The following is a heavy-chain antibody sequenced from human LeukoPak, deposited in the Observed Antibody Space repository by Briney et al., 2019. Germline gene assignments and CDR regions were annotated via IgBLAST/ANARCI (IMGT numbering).Heavy chain of an antibody. CDR2: ISGGSSTV. CDR3: ARDDY. Sequence: HPGGSLRLSCAASGFTFSSSGMSWVRQAPGKGLEWVSYISGGSSTVYYADSVKGRFTISRDNAKNSLYLQMNGLRDEDTAVYYCARDDYWGQGTLVTVSS. CDR1: GFTFSSSG. V-gene: IGHV3-48*02. J-gene: IGHJ4*02.